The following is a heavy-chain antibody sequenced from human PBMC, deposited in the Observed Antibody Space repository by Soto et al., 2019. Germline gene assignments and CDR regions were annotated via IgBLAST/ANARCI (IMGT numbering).Heavy chain of an antibody. Sequence: GGSLRLSCAASGFTVSSNYMSWVRQAPGKGLEWVSVIYGGGTTYYVDSVKGRFTISRHNSKNTLYLQMNSLRAEDTAVYYCARPNYDTVTGYHYYYIDVWGKGTTVTVSS. CDR2: IYGGGTT. D-gene: IGHD3-9*01. CDR3: ARPNYDTVTGYHYYYIDV. CDR1: GFTVSSNY. V-gene: IGHV3-53*04. J-gene: IGHJ6*03.